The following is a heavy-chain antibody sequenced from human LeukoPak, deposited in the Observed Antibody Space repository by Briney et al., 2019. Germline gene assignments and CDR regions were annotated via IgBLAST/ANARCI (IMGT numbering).Heavy chain of an antibody. D-gene: IGHD4-11*01. CDR1: GFTFSSYW. CDR3: ARLGHPNYSNYVPPHYYYMDV. J-gene: IGHJ6*03. V-gene: IGHV3-7*01. Sequence: GGSLRLSCAASGFTFSSYWMSWVRQAPGKGLEWVANIKQDGSEKYCVDSVKGRFTISRDNAKNSLYLQMNSLRAEDTAVYYCARLGHPNYSNYVPPHYYYMDVWGKGTTVTVSS. CDR2: IKQDGSEK.